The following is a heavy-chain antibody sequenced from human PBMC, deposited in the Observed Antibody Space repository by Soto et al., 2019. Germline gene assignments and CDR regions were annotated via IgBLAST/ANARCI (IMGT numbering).Heavy chain of an antibody. D-gene: IGHD4-17*01. V-gene: IGHV3-21*01. J-gene: IGHJ4*02. CDR3: AREDYAGASPRFDY. CDR2: ISSSSSNI. Sequence: EVQLVESGGGLVKPGGSLRLSCAASGFIFSSYTMTWVRQAPGKGLESVSSISSSSSNIEYADSVKGRFSVSRDNANNSLFLQINSLRAEDTAVYYCAREDYAGASPRFDYWGLGALVTVSS. CDR1: GFIFSSYT.